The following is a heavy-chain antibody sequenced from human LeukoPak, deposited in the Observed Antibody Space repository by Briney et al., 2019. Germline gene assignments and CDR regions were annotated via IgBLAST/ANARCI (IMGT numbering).Heavy chain of an antibody. CDR3: ARLNLEYLYSSGLNDY. Sequence: PGRSLRLSCAASGFTFSSYGMHWVRQAPGKGLEWVAVISYDGSNKYYADSVKGRFTISRDNSKNTLYLQMNSLRAEDTAVYYCARLNLEYLYSSGLNDYWGQGTLVTVSS. V-gene: IGHV3-30*03. D-gene: IGHD3-10*01. CDR1: GFTFSSYG. J-gene: IGHJ4*02. CDR2: ISYDGSNK.